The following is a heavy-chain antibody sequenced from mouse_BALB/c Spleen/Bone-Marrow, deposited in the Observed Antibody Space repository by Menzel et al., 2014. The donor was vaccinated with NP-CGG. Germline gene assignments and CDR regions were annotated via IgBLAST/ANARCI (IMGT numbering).Heavy chain of an antibody. Sequence: VQLQQSGPQLVRPGASVKISCKASGYSFTTYWMHWVKQRPGQGLEWIGMIDPSDSETILNQKFKDKATLTGDKSSGTAYMQLRSPTSEDPAVYYCTGGVLFAYWGQGTLVTVSA. CDR2: IDPSDSET. D-gene: IGHD2-14*01. CDR1: GYSFTTYW. J-gene: IGHJ3*01. V-gene: IGHV1S127*01. CDR3: TGGVLFAY.